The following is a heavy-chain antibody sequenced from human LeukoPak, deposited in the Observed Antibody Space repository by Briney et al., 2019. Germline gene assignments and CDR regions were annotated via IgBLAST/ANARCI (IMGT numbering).Heavy chain of an antibody. CDR1: GGSISSSSYY. V-gene: IGHV4-39*01. Sequence: SETLSLTCTVSGGSISSSSYYWGWIRQPPGKGLEWIGSIYYSGSTYYNPSPKSRVTISVDTSKNQFSLKLSSVTAADTAVYYCARLEDIAAAPDYYYGMDVWGQGTTVTVSS. CDR3: ARLEDIAAAPDYYYGMDV. CDR2: IYYSGST. D-gene: IGHD6-13*01. J-gene: IGHJ6*02.